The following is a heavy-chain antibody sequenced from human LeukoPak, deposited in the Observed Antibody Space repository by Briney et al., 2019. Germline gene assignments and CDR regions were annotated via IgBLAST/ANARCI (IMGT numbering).Heavy chain of an antibody. J-gene: IGHJ4*02. CDR2: ISASGGSR. D-gene: IGHD6-13*01. CDR1: GFTFSNYA. Sequence: PGKSLRLSCAASGFTFSNYAMNWVRQAPGKGLEWVSAISASGGSRFYTDSVKGRLTISRDNSKNTLFLLMNSLRVEDTAVYYCAKEMESSTWYIDYWGQGTLVSVSS. V-gene: IGHV3-23*01. CDR3: AKEMESSTWYIDY.